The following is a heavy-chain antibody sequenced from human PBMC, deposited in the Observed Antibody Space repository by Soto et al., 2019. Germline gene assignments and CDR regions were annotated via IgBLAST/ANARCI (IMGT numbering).Heavy chain of an antibody. CDR1: GFTFSSYA. J-gene: IGHJ5*02. V-gene: IGHV3-23*01. CDR2: ITGSGAGS. Sequence: GALRLSCAASGFTFSSYAMNWVRQAPGKGLEWVSGITGSGAGSYYSDSVKGRFTISRDNSKNTLYLQMNSLRAEDTAVYYCAKAYSKSWTNEWFDPWGQGT. CDR3: AKAYSKSWTNEWFDP. D-gene: IGHD1-26*01.